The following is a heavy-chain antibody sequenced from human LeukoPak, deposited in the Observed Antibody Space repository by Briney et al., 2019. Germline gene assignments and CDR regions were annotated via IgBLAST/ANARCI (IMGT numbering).Heavy chain of an antibody. D-gene: IGHD3-9*01. V-gene: IGHV4-59*08. J-gene: IGHJ4*02. CDR3: ARHSRTNYDILTGPYGGSFDY. CDR1: GGSISSYY. Sequence: SETLSLTCTVSGGSISSYYWSWIRQPPGKGLEWIGYIYYSGSTKYNPSLKSRVTISVDASKNQLSLKLSSVTAADTAVYYCARHSRTNYDILTGPYGGSFDYWGRRTLVTVSS. CDR2: IYYSGST.